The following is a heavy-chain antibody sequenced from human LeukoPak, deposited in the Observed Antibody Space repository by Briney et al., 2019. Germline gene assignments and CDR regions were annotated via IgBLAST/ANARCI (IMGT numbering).Heavy chain of an antibody. CDR1: GGFISSSNW. CDR3: ARAAYYYDSSGYRAFDI. Sequence: SETLSLTCAVSGGFISSSNWWSWGRQPPGKGLEWIGEIYHSGSTNYNPSLKSRVTISVDKSKNQFSLKLSSVTAADTAVYYCARAAYYYDSSGYRAFDIWGQGTMVTVSS. CDR2: IYHSGST. J-gene: IGHJ3*02. V-gene: IGHV4-4*02. D-gene: IGHD3-22*01.